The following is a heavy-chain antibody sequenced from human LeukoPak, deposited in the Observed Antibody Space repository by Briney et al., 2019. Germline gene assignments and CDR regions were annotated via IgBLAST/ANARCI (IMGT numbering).Heavy chain of an antibody. Sequence: PSETLSLTCAVYGGSFSDYYWSWIRQPPGKGLEWIGEINHSGGSNYNPSLKSRVSISADTSKNQFSLKLSSVTAADTAVYYCARVFYRGYCSGGSCLRFDYWGQGTLVTVSS. V-gene: IGHV4-34*01. D-gene: IGHD2-15*01. CDR3: ARVFYRGYCSGGSCLRFDY. CDR1: GGSFSDYY. CDR2: INHSGGS. J-gene: IGHJ4*02.